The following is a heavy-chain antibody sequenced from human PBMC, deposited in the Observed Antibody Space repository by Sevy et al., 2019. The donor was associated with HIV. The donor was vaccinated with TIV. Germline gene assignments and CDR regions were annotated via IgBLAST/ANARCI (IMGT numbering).Heavy chain of an antibody. CDR1: GYTFTDYY. CDR2: INPNSGGT. J-gene: IGHJ6*02. Sequence: ASVKVSCKASGYTFTDYYLHWVRQAPGQGLEWMGWINPNSGGTNYAQKFQGRVTRTRDTSISTAYMELSRLRSDDTAVYYCARVWIPAANYGMDVWGQGTTVTVSS. V-gene: IGHV1-2*02. D-gene: IGHD2-2*01. CDR3: ARVWIPAANYGMDV.